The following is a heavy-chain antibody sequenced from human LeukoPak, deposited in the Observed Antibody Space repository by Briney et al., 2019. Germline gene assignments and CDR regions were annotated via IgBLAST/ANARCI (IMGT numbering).Heavy chain of an antibody. CDR1: GFTFSSYS. J-gene: IGHJ5*02. CDR3: ARKSLQDIVATIGNWFDP. D-gene: IGHD5-12*01. CDR2: ITSSSSYI. Sequence: GGSLRLSCAASGFTFSSYSMNWVRQAPGKGLEWVAYITSSSSYIFYADSVKGRFTISRDNAKNSLYLQMNSLRDEDTAVYYCARKSLQDIVATIGNWFDPWGQGTLVTVSS. V-gene: IGHV3-21*01.